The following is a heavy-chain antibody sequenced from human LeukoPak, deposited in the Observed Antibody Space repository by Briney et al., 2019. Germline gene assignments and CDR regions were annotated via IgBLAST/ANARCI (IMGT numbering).Heavy chain of an antibody. Sequence: GRSLRLSCAASGFTFSNYWMNWVRQPPGKGLEWVANIKQDGSETYYVDSVKGRFTISRDNAKNSLNLQMNGLRAEDTAVYYCATDMTATGGLGYWGQGTLVTVSS. D-gene: IGHD3-16*01. CDR2: IKQDGSET. CDR1: GFTFSNYW. J-gene: IGHJ4*02. CDR3: ATDMTATGGLGY. V-gene: IGHV3-7*01.